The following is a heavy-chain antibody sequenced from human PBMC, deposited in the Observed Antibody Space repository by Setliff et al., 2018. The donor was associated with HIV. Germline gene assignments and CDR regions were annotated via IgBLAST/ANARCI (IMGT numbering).Heavy chain of an antibody. CDR1: GPSFTGDY. V-gene: IGHV4-34*01. Sequence: SETLSLTCAVYGPSFTGDYWNWIRHLPGKAFERIGELNHSGVTYYNPSFKSRVNISLDLSKSQSSLRLTGLSGADTATYFCASKPMIRGRPCAFWGQPTLFTVSS. D-gene: IGHD3-10*01. J-gene: IGHJ1*01. CDR2: LNHSGVT. CDR3: ASKPMIRGRPCAF.